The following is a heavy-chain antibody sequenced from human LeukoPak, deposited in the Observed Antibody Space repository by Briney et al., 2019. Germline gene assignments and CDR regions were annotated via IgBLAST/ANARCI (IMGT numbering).Heavy chain of an antibody. J-gene: IGHJ4*02. Sequence: GGSLRLSCAASGVTFSDFSMHWVRQAPGKGLEYVSAINGDGHSTFYADSVQGRFTISRDNSKNTLHLQMGGLRPDDTALYYCARVNTGYDYWGPGILVTVSS. CDR1: GVTFSDFS. D-gene: IGHD4-11*01. V-gene: IGHV3-64*02. CDR2: INGDGHST. CDR3: ARVNTGYDY.